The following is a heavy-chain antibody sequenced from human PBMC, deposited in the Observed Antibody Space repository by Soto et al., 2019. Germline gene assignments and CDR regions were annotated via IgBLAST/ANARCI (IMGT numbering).Heavy chain of an antibody. J-gene: IGHJ5*02. CDR2: INAGNGNT. CDR1: GYTFTSYA. V-gene: IGHV1-3*01. CDR3: ARNSIAAPQRFDP. Sequence: GASVKVSCKASGYTFTSYAMHWVRQAPGQRLEWMGWINAGNGNTKYSQKFQGRVTITRDTSANTAYMELSSLRSEDTAVYYCARNSIAAPQRFDPWGQGNLVTVSS. D-gene: IGHD6-6*01.